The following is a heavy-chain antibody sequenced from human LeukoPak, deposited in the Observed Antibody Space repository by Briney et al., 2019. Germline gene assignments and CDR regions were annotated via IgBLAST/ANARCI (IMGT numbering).Heavy chain of an antibody. V-gene: IGHV1-8*01. Sequence: ASVKVSCKASGYTFTSYDINWVRQATGQGLEWMGWMNPNSGNTSYAQKFQGRVTMTRNTSISTAYMELSSLRSEDTAVYYCARMALAAAGKSLGYWGQGTLSPSPQ. CDR2: MNPNSGNT. D-gene: IGHD6-13*01. CDR1: GYTFTSYD. J-gene: IGHJ4*02. CDR3: ARMALAAAGKSLGY.